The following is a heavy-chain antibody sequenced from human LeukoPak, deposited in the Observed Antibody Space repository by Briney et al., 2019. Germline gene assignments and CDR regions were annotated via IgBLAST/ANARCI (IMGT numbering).Heavy chain of an antibody. V-gene: IGHV3-21*01. CDR1: GFTFSSYS. J-gene: IGHJ3*02. CDR2: ISSSSSYI. Sequence: GGSLRFSCAASGFTFSSYSMNWVRQAPGKGLEWVSSISSSSSYIYYADSVKGRFTISRDNAKNSLYLQMNSLRAEDTAVYYCARDGTYSYGYDAFDIWGQGTMVTVSS. D-gene: IGHD5-18*01. CDR3: ARDGTYSYGYDAFDI.